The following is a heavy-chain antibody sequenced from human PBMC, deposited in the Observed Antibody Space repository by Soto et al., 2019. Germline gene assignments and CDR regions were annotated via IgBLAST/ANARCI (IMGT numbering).Heavy chain of an antibody. J-gene: IGHJ4*02. D-gene: IGHD6-6*01. CDR3: AHRRPYSNSPEYFFDY. CDR1: GFSLSTSGVD. V-gene: IGHV2-5*02. Sequence: QITLKESGPTLVKPTQTLTLTCTFSGFSLSTSGVDVGWIRQPPGKALEWLALIYWDDDKRYSPSLKSRHTTTKDTSKNQVVLTMTTMDPLDTATYYCAHRRPYSNSPEYFFDYWGQGTLVTVSS. CDR2: IYWDDDK.